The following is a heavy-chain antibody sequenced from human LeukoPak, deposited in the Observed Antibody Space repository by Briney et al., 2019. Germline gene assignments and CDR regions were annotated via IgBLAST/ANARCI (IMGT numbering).Heavy chain of an antibody. CDR2: IYYSGST. J-gene: IGHJ4*02. CDR3: ARSSSWYSPGFDY. V-gene: IGHV4-39*07. D-gene: IGHD6-13*01. Sequence: SETLSLTCTVSGGSISSSSYYWGWIRQPPGKGLEWIGSIYYSGSTYYNPSLKSRVTISADTSKNQFSLKLSSVTAADTAVYYCARSSSWYSPGFDYWGQGTLVTVSS. CDR1: GGSISSSSYY.